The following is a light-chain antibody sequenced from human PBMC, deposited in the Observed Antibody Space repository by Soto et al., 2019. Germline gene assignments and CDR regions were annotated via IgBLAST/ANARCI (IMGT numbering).Light chain of an antibody. Sequence: DIVMTQSPDSLAVSLGERANINCKSSQSVLYSSNNKNYLAWYQQKPGQPPKVIIYWASTRESGVPDRFSGSGSGTDFTLTISSLQAEDVAIYYCQQYYSVPLYTFGQGTKLEIK. J-gene: IGKJ2*01. CDR3: QQYYSVPLYT. V-gene: IGKV4-1*01. CDR1: QSVLYSSNNKNY. CDR2: WAS.